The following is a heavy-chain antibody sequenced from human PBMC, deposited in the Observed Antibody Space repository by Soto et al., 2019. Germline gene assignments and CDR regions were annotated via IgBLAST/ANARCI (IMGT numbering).Heavy chain of an antibody. CDR2: IIPIFGTA. D-gene: IGHD3-3*01. J-gene: IGHJ4*02. CDR3: ARGVIHYDFWSGYYIPPIDY. CDR1: GGTFSSYA. Sequence: AASVKVSCKASGGTFSSYAISWVRQAPGQGLEWMGGIIPIFGTANYAQKFQGRVTITADESTSTAYMELSSLRSEDTAVYYCARGVIHYDFWSGYYIPPIDYWGQGTLVTAPQ. V-gene: IGHV1-69*13.